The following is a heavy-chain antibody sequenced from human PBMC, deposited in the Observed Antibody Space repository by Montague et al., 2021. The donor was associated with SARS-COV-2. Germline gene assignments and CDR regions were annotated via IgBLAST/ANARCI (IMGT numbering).Heavy chain of an antibody. CDR1: GGSISSGGYY. CDR2: IYYSGST. V-gene: IGHV4-31*03. D-gene: IGHD5-12*01. CDR3: ARVEVDGGYDSVPLDV. Sequence: TLSLTCTVSGGSISSGGYYWSWIRQHPGKGLEWIGYIYYSGSTYYNPSLKSRVTISVDTSKNQFSLKLSSVTAADTAVYYCARVEVDGGYDSVPLDVWGRGTTVTVSS. J-gene: IGHJ6*02.